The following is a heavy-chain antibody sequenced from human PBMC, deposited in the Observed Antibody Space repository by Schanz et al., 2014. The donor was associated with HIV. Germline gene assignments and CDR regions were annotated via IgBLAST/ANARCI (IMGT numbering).Heavy chain of an antibody. J-gene: IGHJ4*02. V-gene: IGHV3-23*04. D-gene: IGHD3-22*01. Sequence: EQLVESGGGVVQPGRSLRLSCVASGFSFDTFGIHWVRQAPGKGLEWVSSISESGGRTYYADSVNGRFTISRDNSKNTLYLQMTTLRIDDTAVYYCAKPEYDSRGNSQSHFDYWGQGTLVTVSS. CDR1: GFSFDTFG. CDR2: ISESGGRT. CDR3: AKPEYDSRGNSQSHFDY.